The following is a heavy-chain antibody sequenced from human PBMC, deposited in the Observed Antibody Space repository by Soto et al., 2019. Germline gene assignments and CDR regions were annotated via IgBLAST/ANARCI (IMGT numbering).Heavy chain of an antibody. Sequence: GASVKVSCKASGYTFTSYAMHWGRQAPGQRLEWMGWINAGNGNTKYSQKFQGRVTITRDTSASTAYMELSSLRSEDTAVYYCAIAPPILLWFGELSAWFDPWGQGTLVTVSS. J-gene: IGHJ5*02. D-gene: IGHD3-10*01. CDR3: AIAPPILLWFGELSAWFDP. CDR1: GYTFTSYA. V-gene: IGHV1-3*01. CDR2: INAGNGNT.